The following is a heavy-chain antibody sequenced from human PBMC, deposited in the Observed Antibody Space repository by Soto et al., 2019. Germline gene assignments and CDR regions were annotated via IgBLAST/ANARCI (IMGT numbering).Heavy chain of an antibody. V-gene: IGHV3-33*01. Sequence: QVQLVESGGGVVQPGRSLRLSCAASGFTFSSYGMHWVRQAPGKGLEWVAVIWYDGSNKYYADSVKGRFTISRDNSKNTLYLQMNSLRAEDTAVYYCARGVVIHEGYYGMDVWGQGTTVTVSS. J-gene: IGHJ6*02. D-gene: IGHD3-3*01. CDR1: GFTFSSYG. CDR2: IWYDGSNK. CDR3: ARGVVIHEGYYGMDV.